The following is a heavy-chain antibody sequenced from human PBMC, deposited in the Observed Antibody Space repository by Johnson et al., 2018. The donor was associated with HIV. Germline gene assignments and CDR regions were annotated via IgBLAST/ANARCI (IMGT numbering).Heavy chain of an antibody. CDR1: GFTFDDYA. Sequence: VQLVESGGGLVQPGRSLRLSCAASGFTFDDYAMHWVRQAPGKGLAWVSGISWYSGIIGYADSVKGRFTITRDHAKNSLYLQMNSLRAEDTALYYCAKGQGYSYDLSSPFDIWGQGTMVTVSS. D-gene: IGHD5-18*01. CDR3: AKGQGYSYDLSSPFDI. V-gene: IGHV3-9*01. CDR2: ISWYSGII. J-gene: IGHJ3*02.